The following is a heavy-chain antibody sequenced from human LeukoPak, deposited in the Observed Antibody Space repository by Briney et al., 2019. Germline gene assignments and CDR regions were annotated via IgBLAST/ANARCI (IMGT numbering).Heavy chain of an antibody. CDR1: GGSISSYY. V-gene: IGHV4-4*07. D-gene: IGHD6-6*01. CDR2: IYTSGST. Sequence: PSETLSLTCTVSGGSISSYYWSWIRQPAGKGLEWIGRIYTSGSTNYNPSLKSRVTMSVDTSKNQFSLKLSSVTAADTAVYYCARDTPIAARPGYYYYYMDVWGKGTTVTVSS. CDR3: ARDTPIAARPGYYYYYMDV. J-gene: IGHJ6*03.